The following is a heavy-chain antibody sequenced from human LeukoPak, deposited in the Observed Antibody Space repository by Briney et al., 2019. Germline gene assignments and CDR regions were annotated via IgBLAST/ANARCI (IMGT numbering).Heavy chain of an antibody. CDR2: IYSGGST. J-gene: IGHJ4*02. Sequence: PGGSLRLSCAASGFTVSSNYMSWVRQAPGKGLEWVSVIYSGGSTYYADSVKGRFTISRDNSKNTLYLQMNSLRAEDTAVYYCARGQKDSSGYYYYFDYWGKGTLVTVSS. CDR1: GFTVSSNY. D-gene: IGHD3-22*01. V-gene: IGHV3-53*01. CDR3: ARGQKDSSGYYYYFDY.